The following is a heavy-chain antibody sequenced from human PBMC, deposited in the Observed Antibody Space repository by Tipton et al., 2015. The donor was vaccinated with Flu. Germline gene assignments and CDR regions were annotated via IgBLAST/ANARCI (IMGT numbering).Heavy chain of an antibody. CDR2: IYYSGST. CDR3: ARGGEYYDSSGYYDGQYFQH. J-gene: IGHJ1*01. Sequence: TLSLTCTVSGGSISSSSYYWSWIRQHPGKGLEWIGYIYYSGSTYYNPSLKSRVTISVDTSKNQFSLKLSSVTAADTAVYYCARGGEYYDSSGYYDGQYFQHWGQGTLVTVSS. CDR1: GGSISSSSYY. D-gene: IGHD3-22*01. V-gene: IGHV4-31*03.